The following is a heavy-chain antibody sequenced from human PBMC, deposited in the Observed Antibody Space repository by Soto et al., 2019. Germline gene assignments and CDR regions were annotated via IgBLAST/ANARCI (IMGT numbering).Heavy chain of an antibody. D-gene: IGHD1-26*01. CDR1: GDSVSINRAA. V-gene: IGHV6-1*01. CDR3: ARVPGWEDYYYYVMEV. J-gene: IGHJ6*01. Sequence: SQTLSLTCAISGDSVSINRAAWNWTRQSPSRGLECLGRTYYRSKWYDDYAVSVKSRITINPDTSKNQFSLQLNSVTPEDTAVSYGARVPGWEDYYYYVMEVAAQGSSVVASS. CDR2: TYYRSKWYD.